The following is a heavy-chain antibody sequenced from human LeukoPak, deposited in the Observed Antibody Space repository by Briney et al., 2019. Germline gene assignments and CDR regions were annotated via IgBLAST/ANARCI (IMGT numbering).Heavy chain of an antibody. CDR1: GYTFISYD. Sequence: ASVTVSCKASGYTFISYDINWVRQATGQGLEWMGWMNPNSGNTGYAQKFQGRVTMTRNTSISTAYMELSSLRSEDTAVYYCARGGSSWYVFDSWGQGTLVTVSS. V-gene: IGHV1-8*01. CDR3: ARGGSSWYVFDS. CDR2: MNPNSGNT. D-gene: IGHD6-13*01. J-gene: IGHJ4*02.